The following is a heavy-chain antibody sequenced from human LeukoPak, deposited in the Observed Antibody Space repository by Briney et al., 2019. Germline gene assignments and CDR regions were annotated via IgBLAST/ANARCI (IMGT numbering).Heavy chain of an antibody. CDR1: GGSISSSSYY. V-gene: IGHV4-39*01. J-gene: IGHJ4*02. CDR3: ARLFEGYYFDY. Sequence: SETLSLTCTVSGGSISSSSYYWGWIRQPPGKGLEWIGSVYYSGSTYYNPSLKSRVTISVDTSKNQFSLKLSSVTAADTAVYYCARLFEGYYFDYWGQGTLVTVSS. CDR2: VYYSGST.